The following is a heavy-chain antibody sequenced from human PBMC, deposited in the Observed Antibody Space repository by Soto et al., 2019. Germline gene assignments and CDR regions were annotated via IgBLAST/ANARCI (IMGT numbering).Heavy chain of an antibody. CDR3: ATDTMDGRSQTSYFYSGMGG. CDR2: INTRGST. V-gene: IGHV4-4*07. CDR1: GGSISSYY. Sequence: SETLSLTCTVSGGSISSYYCNWIRQPAGKGLEWIGHINTRGSTKYNPSLKSRVTMSMDTSKNQFSLNRTSVTAADTAVYFCATDTMDGRSQTSYFYSGMGGFDQGPTGIVCS. J-gene: IGHJ6*02. D-gene: IGHD3-3*01.